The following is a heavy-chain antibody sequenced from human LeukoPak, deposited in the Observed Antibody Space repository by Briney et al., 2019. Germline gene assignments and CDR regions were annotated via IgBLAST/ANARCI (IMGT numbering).Heavy chain of an antibody. CDR2: IRQDGSQK. Sequence: PGGSLRLSCAASGFTFSNFWMSWVRQAPGKGLEWVATIRQDGSQKYYVDSVKGRFTISRDNAKNSLYLQLSSLRAEDTAVYYCARDSPERGYSYGPLDNYFDYWGQGTLVTVSS. D-gene: IGHD5-18*01. CDR1: GFTFSNFW. J-gene: IGHJ4*02. CDR3: ARDSPERGYSYGPLDNYFDY. V-gene: IGHV3-7*01.